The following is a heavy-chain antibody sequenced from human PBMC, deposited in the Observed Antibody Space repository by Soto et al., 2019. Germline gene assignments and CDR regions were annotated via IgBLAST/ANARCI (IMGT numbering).Heavy chain of an antibody. J-gene: IGHJ4*02. V-gene: IGHV1-3*01. Sequence: GASVKVSCKASGYTFTSCAMHWVRQAPGQRLEWMGWVNAGNGNTKYSQKFQGRVTITRDTSASTAYMELSSLRSEDTAVYYCARALPLAYCGGDCYLDYWGQGTLVTVSS. CDR2: VNAGNGNT. CDR3: ARALPLAYCGGDCYLDY. D-gene: IGHD2-21*02. CDR1: GYTFTSCA.